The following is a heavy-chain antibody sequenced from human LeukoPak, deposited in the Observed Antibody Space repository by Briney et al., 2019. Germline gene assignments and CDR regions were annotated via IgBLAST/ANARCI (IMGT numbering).Heavy chain of an antibody. D-gene: IGHD3-22*01. CDR2: IIPIFGTA. J-gene: IGHJ5*02. Sequence: ASVKVSCTASGGTFSIYAISWVRQAPGQGLEWMGGIIPIFGTANYAQKFQGRVTITADESTSTAYMELSSLRSEDTAVYYCARQYYDSSGYFPNWFDPWGQGTLVTVSS. V-gene: IGHV1-69*13. CDR1: GGTFSIYA. CDR3: ARQYYDSSGYFPNWFDP.